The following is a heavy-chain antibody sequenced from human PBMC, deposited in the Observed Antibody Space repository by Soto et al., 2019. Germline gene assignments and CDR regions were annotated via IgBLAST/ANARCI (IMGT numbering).Heavy chain of an antibody. V-gene: IGHV1-3*01. CDR3: ARAVAVAADFDD. D-gene: IGHD6-19*01. CDR1: GYTFTGYA. CDR2: INAGNGNT. Sequence: GASVKVSCKASGYTFTGYAMHWVRQAPGQRLEWMGWINAGNGNTKYSQKFQGRVTITRDTSASTAYMELSSLRSEDTAVYYCARAVAVAADFDDWGQGTLATVS. J-gene: IGHJ4*02.